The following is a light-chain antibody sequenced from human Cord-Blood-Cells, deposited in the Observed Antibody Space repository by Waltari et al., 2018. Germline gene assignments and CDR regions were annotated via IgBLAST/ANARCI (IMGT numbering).Light chain of an antibody. J-gene: IGKJ1*01. CDR1: QSVSSY. CDR3: QQRSNWPWT. Sequence: EIVLTQSPATLSLSPGERATLSCRASQSVSSYLAWYQQKPVQAPRLLLYDASNRATGIPARFSGSGSGTDFTLTISSLEPEDFAVYYCQQRSNWPWTFGQGTKVEIK. V-gene: IGKV3-11*01. CDR2: DAS.